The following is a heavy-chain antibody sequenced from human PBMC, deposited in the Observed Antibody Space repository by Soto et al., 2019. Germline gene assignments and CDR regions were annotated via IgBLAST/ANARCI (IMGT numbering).Heavy chain of an antibody. V-gene: IGHV4-30-4*01. J-gene: IGHJ4*02. CDR2: IYSSGST. CDR3: ARVGGFGATTIDY. CDR1: GGSLRSGDYY. D-gene: IGHD3-10*01. Sequence: QVQLPESGPGLVKPSQTLSLTCPVSGGSLRSGDYYWRWFRQPPGKGLEWIGYIYSSGSTIYNPSLKSRVTISVDTSKNQCSLKLSSVTAADTAVYYCARVGGFGATTIDYWGQGTLVTVSS.